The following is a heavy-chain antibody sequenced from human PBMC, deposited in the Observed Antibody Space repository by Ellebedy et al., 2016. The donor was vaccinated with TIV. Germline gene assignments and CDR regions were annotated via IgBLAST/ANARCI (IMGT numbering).Heavy chain of an antibody. CDR1: GFTFSYYA. CDR2: ISDDGTSE. CDR3: AVSRWAAAGLYYFDF. V-gene: IGHV3-30-3*01. D-gene: IGHD6-13*01. Sequence: PGGSLRLSCAASGFTFSYYALHWVRQAPGKGLEWAAVISDDGTSEHYGDSVKGRFTTSRDNSKNTLYMQMNSLRVEDTAVYYCAVSRWAAAGLYYFDFWGQGTLVTVSS. J-gene: IGHJ4*02.